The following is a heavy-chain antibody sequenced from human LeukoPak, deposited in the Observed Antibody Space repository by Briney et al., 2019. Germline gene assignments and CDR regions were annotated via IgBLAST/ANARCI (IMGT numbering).Heavy chain of an antibody. CDR2: IYTSGST. D-gene: IGHD2-15*01. V-gene: IGHV4-4*07. CDR3: ARERVIATTYDAFDI. J-gene: IGHJ3*02. Sequence: SETLSLTCTVSGGSISSYYWSWIRQPAGKGLEWIGRIYTSGSTNYNPSLKSRVTMSVDTSKNQFSLKLSSVTAADTALYYCARERVIATTYDAFDIWGQGTMVTVSS. CDR1: GGSISSYY.